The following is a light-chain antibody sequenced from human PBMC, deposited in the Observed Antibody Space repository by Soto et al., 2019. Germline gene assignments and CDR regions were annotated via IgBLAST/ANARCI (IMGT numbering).Light chain of an antibody. V-gene: IGLV2-14*01. CDR1: SSDVGGYNF. Sequence: QSVLTQPASVSGSPGQSITISCTGTSSDVGGYNFVSWYQQHPGKAPKLMISGVSNRPSGVSNRFSGSKSGNTASLTISGLQAEDEADYYCSSYTSSNTLEVFGVGTKVTVL. J-gene: IGLJ1*01. CDR3: SSYTSSNTLEV. CDR2: GVS.